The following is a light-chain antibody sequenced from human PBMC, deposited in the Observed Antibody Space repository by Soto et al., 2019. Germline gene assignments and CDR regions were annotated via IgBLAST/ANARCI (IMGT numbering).Light chain of an antibody. CDR1: QSISSY. Sequence: DIQRTQSPSSLSASVGDRVTITCRSSQSISSYLNWYQQKPGKAPKLLIYAASSLQSGVPSRFSGSGSGTDFTLTISCLQSEDFATYYCQQYYSFPQTFGQGTKVDI. V-gene: IGKV1-39*01. J-gene: IGKJ1*01. CDR3: QQYYSFPQT. CDR2: AAS.